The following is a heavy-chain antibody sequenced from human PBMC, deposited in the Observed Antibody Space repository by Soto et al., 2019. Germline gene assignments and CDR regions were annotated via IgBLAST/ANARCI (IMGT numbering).Heavy chain of an antibody. CDR3: ARQGAALRDYYYGMDV. J-gene: IGHJ6*02. V-gene: IGHV1-69*12. CDR1: GGTFSRYA. Sequence: QVQLVQSGAEVKKPGSSVKVSCKASGGTFSRYAISWVRQAPGQGLEWMGGIIPIFGTATYAQKFQGRVTITADESTSTAYMELSSLRSEDTAVYYCARQGAALRDYYYGMDVWGQGTTVTVSS. D-gene: IGHD6-25*01. CDR2: IIPIFGTA.